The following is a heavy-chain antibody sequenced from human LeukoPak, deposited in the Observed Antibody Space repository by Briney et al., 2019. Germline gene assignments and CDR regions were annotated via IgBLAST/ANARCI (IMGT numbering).Heavy chain of an antibody. V-gene: IGHV4-31*03. J-gene: IGHJ4*02. CDR3: ARSDSSGYYFDY. CDR1: GGSISSGDYC. D-gene: IGHD3-22*01. Sequence: SETLSLTCTVSGGSISSGDYCWSLIRQHPGKGLEWIGYIYYSGSTSYNPSLKSRVTISVDRSKNYFSLKLSSVTAADTAVYYCARSDSSGYYFDYWGQGTLVTVSS. CDR2: IYYSGST.